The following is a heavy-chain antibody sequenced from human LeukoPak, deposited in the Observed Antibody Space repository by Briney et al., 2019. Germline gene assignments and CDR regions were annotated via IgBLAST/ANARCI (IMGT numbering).Heavy chain of an antibody. Sequence: ASVKVSCKASGYTFTGYYMHWVRQAPGQGLEWMGWINPNSGGTNYAQKFQGRVTMTRDTSISTAYMELSRLRSDDTAVYYCARQGSTVIYYYMDVWGKGTTVTVSS. J-gene: IGHJ6*03. CDR3: ARQGSTVIYYYMDV. CDR1: GYTFTGYY. D-gene: IGHD4-17*01. V-gene: IGHV1-2*02. CDR2: INPNSGGT.